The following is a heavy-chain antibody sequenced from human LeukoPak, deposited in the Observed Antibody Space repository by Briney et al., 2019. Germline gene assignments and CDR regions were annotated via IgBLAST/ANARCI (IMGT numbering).Heavy chain of an antibody. CDR2: IYHSGST. Sequence: SETLSLTCAVSGGSISSGGYSWSWIRQPPGKGLEWIGEIYHSGSTNHNPSLKSRVTISVDKSKNQFSLKLSSVTAADTAVYYCARAYYYDSINWFDPWGQGTLVTVS. V-gene: IGHV4-30-2*01. J-gene: IGHJ5*02. CDR1: GGSISSGGYS. D-gene: IGHD3-22*01. CDR3: ARAYYYDSINWFDP.